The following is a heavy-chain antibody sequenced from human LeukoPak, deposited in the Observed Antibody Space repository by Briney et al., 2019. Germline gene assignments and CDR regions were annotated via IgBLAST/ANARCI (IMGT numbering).Heavy chain of an antibody. CDR3: ARHLEAPPTGYGMDV. CDR1: GGSISSYY. J-gene: IGHJ6*02. Sequence: PLETLSLTCTVSGGSISSYYWSWIRQPPGKGLEWIGYIYYSGSTNYNPSLKSRVTISVDTSKNQFSLKLSSVTAADTAVYYCARHLEAPPTGYGMDVWGQGTTVTVSS. V-gene: IGHV4-59*08. CDR2: IYYSGST.